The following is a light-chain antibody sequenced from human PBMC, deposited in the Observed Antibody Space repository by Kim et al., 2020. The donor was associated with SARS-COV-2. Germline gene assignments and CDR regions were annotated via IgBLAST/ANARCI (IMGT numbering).Light chain of an antibody. CDR1: QSSSNS. Sequence: GRVAPACRAGQSSSNSCAGYQHRPAQAPSSLIIGASTTGTDIPGRLIGSRCGTQFTITISSLLSEDVSVDYCCQYNNWSPLTFGQGTKVDIK. CDR2: GAS. V-gene: IGKV3-15*01. CDR3: CQYNNWSPLT. J-gene: IGKJ1*01.